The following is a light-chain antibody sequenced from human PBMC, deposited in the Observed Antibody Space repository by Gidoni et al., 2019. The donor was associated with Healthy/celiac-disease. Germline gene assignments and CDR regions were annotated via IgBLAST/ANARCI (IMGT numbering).Light chain of an antibody. CDR1: SSDVGGYNY. V-gene: IGLV2-14*01. CDR3: SSYTSSRGVV. J-gene: IGLJ2*01. Sequence: QSALTQPASVSRSPGQSITISCTGTSSDVGGYNYVSWYQQHPGKAPKLMIYEVSNRPSGVSNRFSGSKSGNTASLTISGLQAEDEADYYCSSYTSSRGVVFGGGTKLTVL. CDR2: EVS.